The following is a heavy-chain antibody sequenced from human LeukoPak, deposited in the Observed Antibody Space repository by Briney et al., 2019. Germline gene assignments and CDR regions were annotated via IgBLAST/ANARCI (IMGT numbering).Heavy chain of an antibody. Sequence: GGSLRLPCAASGFTFSSYAMHWVRQAPGKGLEWVAVISYDGSNKYYADSVKGRFTISRDNSKNALYLQMNSLRAEDTAVYYCARDLGYCSSTSCLALDYWGQGTLVTVSS. D-gene: IGHD2-2*01. V-gene: IGHV3-30-3*01. CDR3: ARDLGYCSSTSCLALDY. J-gene: IGHJ4*02. CDR2: ISYDGSNK. CDR1: GFTFSSYA.